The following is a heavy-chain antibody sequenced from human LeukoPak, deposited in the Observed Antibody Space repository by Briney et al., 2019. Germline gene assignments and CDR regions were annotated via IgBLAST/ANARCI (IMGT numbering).Heavy chain of an antibody. Sequence: ASVKVSCKASGYTFTSYYMHWVRQAPGQGLEWMGIINPSGGSTSYAQKFQGRVTMTRDMSTSTVYMELSSLRSEDTAVYYCASSPSIVGAAGYWGQGTLVTVSS. CDR1: GYTFTSYY. CDR2: INPSGGST. J-gene: IGHJ4*02. V-gene: IGHV1-46*01. D-gene: IGHD1-26*01. CDR3: ASSPSIVGAAGY.